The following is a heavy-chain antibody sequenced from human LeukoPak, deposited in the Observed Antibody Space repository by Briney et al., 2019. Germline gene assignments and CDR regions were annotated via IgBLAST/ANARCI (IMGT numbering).Heavy chain of an antibody. Sequence: PGGSLRLSCAASGFTFSNAWMNWVRQAPGKGLEWVSYISSSGSTIYYADSVKGRFTISRDNAKNSLYLQMNSLRAEDTAVYYCARTTVNAFDIWGQGTMVTVSS. J-gene: IGHJ3*02. D-gene: IGHD4-17*01. V-gene: IGHV3-48*04. CDR3: ARTTVNAFDI. CDR2: ISSSGSTI. CDR1: GFTFSNAW.